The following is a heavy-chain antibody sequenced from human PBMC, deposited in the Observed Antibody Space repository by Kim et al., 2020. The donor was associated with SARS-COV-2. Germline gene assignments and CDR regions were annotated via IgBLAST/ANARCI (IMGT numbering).Heavy chain of an antibody. CDR1: GGSISSYY. J-gene: IGHJ6*02. CDR2: IYYSGNT. Sequence: SETLSLTCTVSGGSISSYYWSWIRQPPGKGLEWIGYIYYSGNTNYNPSLKSRVTISVDTSKNQFSLKLSSVTAADTAVYYCARGEAYYYGMDVWGQGTTVTVSS. D-gene: IGHD1-26*01. CDR3: ARGEAYYYGMDV. V-gene: IGHV4-59*13.